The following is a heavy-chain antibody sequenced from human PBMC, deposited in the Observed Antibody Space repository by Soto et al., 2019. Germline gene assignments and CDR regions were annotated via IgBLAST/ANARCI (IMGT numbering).Heavy chain of an antibody. CDR3: ARDNSYGYGNAFDI. CDR2: ISSSSSYI. J-gene: IGHJ3*02. Sequence: GGSLRLSWVASGFTFSSYSMNWVRQAPGKGLEWVSSISSSSSYIYYADSVKGRFTISRDNAKNSLYLQMNSLRAEDTAVYYCARDNSYGYGNAFDIWGKGTRVTVSS. D-gene: IGHD5-18*01. CDR1: GFTFSSYS. V-gene: IGHV3-21*01.